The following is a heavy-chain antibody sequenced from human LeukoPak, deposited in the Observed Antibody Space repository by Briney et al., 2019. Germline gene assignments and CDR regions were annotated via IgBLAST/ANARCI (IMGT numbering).Heavy chain of an antibody. Sequence: GGSLRLSCAASGFNFSSYWMSWVRQAPGKGLEWMANIKQDGNKKYYVDSVKGRFTISRDNAKNSLYLQMNSLRAEDTAVYYCAREYRVATVYYYYYMDVWGKGTTVTVSS. CDR1: GFNFSSYW. D-gene: IGHD5-12*01. J-gene: IGHJ6*03. CDR3: AREYRVATVYYYYYMDV. CDR2: IKQDGNKK. V-gene: IGHV3-7*01.